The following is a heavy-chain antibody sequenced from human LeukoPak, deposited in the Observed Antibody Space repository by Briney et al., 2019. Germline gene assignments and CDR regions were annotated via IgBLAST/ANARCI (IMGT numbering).Heavy chain of an antibody. CDR3: ARGLTDYYGSGSASGVRWNSSSGSREKRFDP. CDR1: GGSFSGYY. V-gene: IGHV4-34*01. CDR2: INHSGST. Sequence: PSETLSLTCAVYGGSFSGYYWSWIRQPPGKGLEWIGEINHSGSTNYNPSLKSRVTISVDTSKNQFSLKLSSVTAADTAVYYCARGLTDYYGSGSASGVRWNSSSGSREKRFDPWGQGTLVTVSS. D-gene: IGHD3-10*01. J-gene: IGHJ5*02.